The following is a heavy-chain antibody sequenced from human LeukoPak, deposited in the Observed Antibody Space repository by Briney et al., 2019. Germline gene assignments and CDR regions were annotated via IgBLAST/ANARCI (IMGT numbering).Heavy chain of an antibody. J-gene: IGHJ6*02. D-gene: IGHD6-13*01. V-gene: IGHV1-46*01. CDR2: INPGDGTI. CDR1: GYTFTTYY. Sequence: ASVKVSCKASGYTFTTYYMHWVRQAPGQGLEWMGIINPGDGTISYAQKFQGRVTVTRDTSTSTVYMELSGLRSEDTAVYHCALSSAAGKGYGMDVWGQGTTVTVSS. CDR3: ALSSAAGKGYGMDV.